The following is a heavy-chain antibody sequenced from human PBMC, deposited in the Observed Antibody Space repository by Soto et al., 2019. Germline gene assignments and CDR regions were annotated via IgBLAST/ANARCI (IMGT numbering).Heavy chain of an antibody. Sequence: QVQLVQSGAEVKKPGASVKISCKTSGYTFAMHYIHWVRQAPGQGLEWIGMINPSDGSTSYVQKFQGRVTMTRDTSATTVFLNMSRLTSHDTAVFYCAREDGGGGRRHDFWGQGTLVTVSS. J-gene: IGHJ4*02. CDR1: GYTFAMHY. D-gene: IGHD2-15*01. CDR3: AREDGGGGRRHDF. CDR2: INPSDGST. V-gene: IGHV1-46*01.